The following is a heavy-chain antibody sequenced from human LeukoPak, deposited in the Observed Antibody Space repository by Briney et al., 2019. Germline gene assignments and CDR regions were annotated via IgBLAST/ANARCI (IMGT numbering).Heavy chain of an antibody. CDR2: ISPDGTSK. D-gene: IGHD1-1*01. V-gene: IGHV3-30-3*01. Sequence: GGSLRLSCVVSKFIFIDSPMHWVRQPPGEGLQWVSVISPDGTSKYYADSVKGRFTISRDNSKNTLYLQVNSLSAEDTAVYYCAKVGTHFLRYHFDSWGRGTLVTVSS. J-gene: IGHJ4*02. CDR1: KFIFIDSP. CDR3: AKVGTHFLRYHFDS.